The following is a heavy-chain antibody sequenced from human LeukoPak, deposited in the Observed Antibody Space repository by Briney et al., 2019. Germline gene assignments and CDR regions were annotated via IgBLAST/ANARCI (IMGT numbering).Heavy chain of an antibody. D-gene: IGHD3-22*01. Sequence: GGSLRLSCAASGFTFSSYEMNWVRQAPGKGLEWVSYISSSGSTIYYADSVKGRFTISRDNAKNSLYLQMNSLRAEDTAVYYCARESTDRSGYYSAAVDYWGQGTLVTVSS. J-gene: IGHJ4*02. CDR1: GFTFSSYE. CDR2: ISSSGSTI. V-gene: IGHV3-48*03. CDR3: ARESTDRSGYYSAAVDY.